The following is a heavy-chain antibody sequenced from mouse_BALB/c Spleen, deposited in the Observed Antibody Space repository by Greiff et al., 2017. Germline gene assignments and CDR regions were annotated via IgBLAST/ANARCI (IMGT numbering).Heavy chain of an antibody. V-gene: IGHV1S56*01. Sequence: QVQLQQSGPELVKPGASVRISCKASGYIFTSYYIHWVKQRPGQGLEWIGWIYPGNVNTKYNEKFKGKATLTADKSSSTAYMQLSSLTSEDSAVYFCARWLRHAMDYWGQGTSVTVSS. CDR2: IYPGNVNT. CDR1: GYIFTSYY. CDR3: ARWLRHAMDY. J-gene: IGHJ4*01. D-gene: IGHD2-2*01.